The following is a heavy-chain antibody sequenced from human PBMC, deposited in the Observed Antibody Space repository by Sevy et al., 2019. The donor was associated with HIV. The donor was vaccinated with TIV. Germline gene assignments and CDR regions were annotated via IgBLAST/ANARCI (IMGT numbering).Heavy chain of an antibody. D-gene: IGHD4-17*01. V-gene: IGHV4-61*02. CDR1: GGSVTRGQFY. J-gene: IGHJ2*01. CDR3: ARHVGDYVFRYFDL. Sequence: SETLSLTCTVSGGSVTRGQFYWSWIRQPAGKGLEWIGRVHNTVSATYNPSLRNRVGMSIDTSKNQFSLVLSSVTAADTAVYYCARHVGDYVFRYFDLWGRGTLVTVSS. CDR2: VHNTVSA.